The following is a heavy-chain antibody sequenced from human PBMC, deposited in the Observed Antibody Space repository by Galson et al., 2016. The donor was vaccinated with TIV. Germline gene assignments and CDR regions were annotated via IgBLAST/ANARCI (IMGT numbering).Heavy chain of an antibody. Sequence: PALVKPTQTLTLTCTFSGFSLTTRGVCVAWIRQPPGRALEWLARLDWGGDEYYNTSLKTRLTVSKDTSGSQVVLTMSSMDPEDTGTYYCARLQSRYDSTGGYFVHDALDFWGQGAMVTVSS. CDR3: ARLQSRYDSTGGYFVHDALDF. CDR1: GFSLTTRGVC. CDR2: LDWGGDE. V-gene: IGHV2-70*11. J-gene: IGHJ3*01. D-gene: IGHD2-8*02.